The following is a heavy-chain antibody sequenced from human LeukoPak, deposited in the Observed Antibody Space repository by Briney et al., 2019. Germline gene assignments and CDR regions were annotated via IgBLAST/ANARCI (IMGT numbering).Heavy chain of an antibody. J-gene: IGHJ4*02. CDR2: IYTSGST. CDR1: GGSISSYY. Sequence: PSETLSLTCTVSGGSISSYYWSWIRQPAGKGLEWIGRIYTSGSTNYNPSLKSRVTMSVDTSKNQFSLKLNSVTAADTAVYYCAREWPWLIAPPYYFDYWGQGTLVTVSS. D-gene: IGHD3-16*01. V-gene: IGHV4-4*07. CDR3: AREWPWLIAPPYYFDY.